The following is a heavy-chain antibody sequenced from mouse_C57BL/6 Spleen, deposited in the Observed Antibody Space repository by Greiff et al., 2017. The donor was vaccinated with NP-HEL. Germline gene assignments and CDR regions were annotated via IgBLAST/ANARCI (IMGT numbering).Heavy chain of an antibody. D-gene: IGHD1-1*01. J-gene: IGHJ4*01. V-gene: IGHV1-80*01. CDR1: GYAFSSYW. Sequence: VQLQQSGAELVKPGASVKISCKASGYAFSSYWMNWVKQRPGKGLEWIGQIYPGDGDTNYNGKFKGKATLTADKSSSTAYMQLSSLTSEDSAVYFCARWGYYGSSYVGYAMDYWGQGTSVTVSS. CDR3: ARWGYYGSSYVGYAMDY. CDR2: IYPGDGDT.